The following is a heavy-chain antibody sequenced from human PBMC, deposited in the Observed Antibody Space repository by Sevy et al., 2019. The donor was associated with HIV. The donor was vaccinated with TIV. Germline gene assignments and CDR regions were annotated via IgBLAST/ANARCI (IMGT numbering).Heavy chain of an antibody. D-gene: IGHD3-22*01. J-gene: IGHJ3*02. CDR3: AKDYYDSSGYYPMDAFDI. CDR1: GYTFTGYY. Sequence: ASVKVSCKASGYTFTGYYMQWVRQAPGQGLEWMGWINPNSGGTNYAQKFQGRITMTRDTSISTAYLELNRLRSDDTAVYYCAKDYYDSSGYYPMDAFDIWGQGTMVTVSS. V-gene: IGHV1-2*02. CDR2: INPNSGGT.